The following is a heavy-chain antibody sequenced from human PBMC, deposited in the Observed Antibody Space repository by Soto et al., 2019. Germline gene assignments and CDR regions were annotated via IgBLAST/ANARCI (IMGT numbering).Heavy chain of an antibody. CDR1: GYTFTSYD. CDR2: MNPNSGNT. J-gene: IGHJ6*03. D-gene: IGHD3-10*01. V-gene: IGHV1-8*01. CDR3: ARGSLTMVRGALYYYYYYMDV. Sequence: ASVKVSCKASGYTFTSYDINWVRQATGQGLEWMGWMNPNSGNTGYAQKFQGRVTMTMNTSISTAYMELSSLRSEDTAVYYCARGSLTMVRGALYYYYYYMDVWGKGTTVTVSS.